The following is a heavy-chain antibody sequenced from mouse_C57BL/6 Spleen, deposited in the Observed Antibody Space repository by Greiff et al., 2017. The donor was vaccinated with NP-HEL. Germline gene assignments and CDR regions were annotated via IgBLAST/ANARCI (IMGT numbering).Heavy chain of an antibody. J-gene: IGHJ1*03. CDR1: GFNIKDYY. Sequence: EVQLQQSGAELVRPGASVKLSCTASGFNIKDYYMHWVKQRPEQGLEWIGRIDPEDGDTEYAPKFQGKATMTADTSSNTAYLQLSSLTSEDTAVYYCTTSYYYGSRNWYFDVWGTGTTVTVSS. CDR3: TTSYYYGSRNWYFDV. CDR2: IDPEDGDT. V-gene: IGHV14-1*01. D-gene: IGHD1-1*01.